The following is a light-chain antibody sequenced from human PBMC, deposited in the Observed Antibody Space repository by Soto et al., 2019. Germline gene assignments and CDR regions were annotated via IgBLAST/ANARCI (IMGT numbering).Light chain of an antibody. CDR2: GAS. J-gene: IGKJ1*01. CDR1: QSISSY. Sequence: IQITQTPSSLSASVGDRVTIRFRASQSISSYLNWYQQKPGKAPKLLIYGASSLQNGVPSMFSGSGSGTDFTLIISRLQPEDSATYYCLQDYSYPRTFGQGTKVDI. CDR3: LQDYSYPRT. V-gene: IGKV1-6*01.